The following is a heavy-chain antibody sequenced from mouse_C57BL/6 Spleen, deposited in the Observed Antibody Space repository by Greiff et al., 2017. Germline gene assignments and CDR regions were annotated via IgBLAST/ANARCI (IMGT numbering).Heavy chain of an antibody. CDR3: TTWSYDGYSDY. CDR2: IDPENGDT. Sequence: EVVLVESGAELVRPGASVKLSCTASGFNIKDDYMHWVKQRPEQGLEWIGWIDPENGDTEYASKFQGKATITADTSSNTAYLQLSSLTSEDTAVYYCTTWSYDGYSDYWGQGTTLTVSS. V-gene: IGHV14-4*01. J-gene: IGHJ2*01. CDR1: GFNIKDDY. D-gene: IGHD2-3*01.